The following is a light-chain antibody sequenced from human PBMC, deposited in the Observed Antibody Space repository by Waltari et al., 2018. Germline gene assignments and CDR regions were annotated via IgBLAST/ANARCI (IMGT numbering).Light chain of an antibody. V-gene: IGLV1-44*01. CDR3: ASWDDSLTGSWV. J-gene: IGLJ3*02. Sequence: QSVVTQPPSVSGTPGQRVTIPCSGSNSHIGRNDVNWYQQLPGTAPKLLIYNNNQRPSGVPDRFSGSKSGSSASLAISGLQSEDEGDYYCASWDDSLTGSWVFGGGTKLTVL. CDR2: NNN. CDR1: NSHIGRND.